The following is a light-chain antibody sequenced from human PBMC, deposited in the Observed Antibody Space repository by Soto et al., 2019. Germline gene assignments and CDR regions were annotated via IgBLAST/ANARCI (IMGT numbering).Light chain of an antibody. V-gene: IGKV3-20*01. CDR2: GAS. Sequence: EIILTQSPDTLSLSPWERATLSCRASQTVSSNYLAWCQQRPGQAPRLLIYGASTRAAGIPDRFSGSGSGTDFTLTISSLEPEDFGVYYCQQYNNWITFGQGTRLENK. CDR1: QTVSSNY. CDR3: QQYNNWIT. J-gene: IGKJ5*01.